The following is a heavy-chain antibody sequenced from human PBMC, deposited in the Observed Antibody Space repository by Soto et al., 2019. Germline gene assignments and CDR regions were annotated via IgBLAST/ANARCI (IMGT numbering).Heavy chain of an antibody. J-gene: IGHJ4*02. CDR1: GGSISSGGYY. Sequence: QVQLQESGPGLVKPSQTLSLTCTVSGGSISSGGYYCSWIRQHPGKGLEWIGYIYYSGSTYYNPSLKSRVSISVDPSKNQSSLKLSSVTAADTAVYYCALRLGDPGRLYFDYWGQGTLVTVSS. CDR3: ALRLGDPGRLYFDY. V-gene: IGHV4-31*03. CDR2: IYYSGST. D-gene: IGHD3-16*01.